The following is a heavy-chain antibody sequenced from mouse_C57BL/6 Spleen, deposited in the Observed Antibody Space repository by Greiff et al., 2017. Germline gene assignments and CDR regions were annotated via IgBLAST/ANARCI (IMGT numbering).Heavy chain of an antibody. J-gene: IGHJ1*03. Sequence: DVMLVESGEGLVKPGGSLKLSCAASGFTFSSYAMSWVRQTPEKRLEWVAYISSGGDYIYYADTVKGRFTISRDNARNTLYLQMSSLKSEDTAMYYCTRDGTTVVVWYFDVWGTGTTVTVSS. D-gene: IGHD1-1*01. CDR3: TRDGTTVVVWYFDV. V-gene: IGHV5-9-1*02. CDR2: ISSGGDYI. CDR1: GFTFSSYA.